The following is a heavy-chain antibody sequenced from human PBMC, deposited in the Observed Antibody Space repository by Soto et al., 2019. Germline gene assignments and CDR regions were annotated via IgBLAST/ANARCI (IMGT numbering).Heavy chain of an antibody. CDR1: GGSISSSSYY. V-gene: IGHV4-39*01. Sequence: SPTLSLTCTVSGGSISSSSYYWGWIRQPPGKGLEWIGSIYYSGSTYYNPSLKSRVTISVDTSKNQFSLKLSSVTAADTAVYYCARHLADLYYFDYWGQGTLVTVSS. J-gene: IGHJ4*02. CDR2: IYYSGST. D-gene: IGHD3-3*02. CDR3: ARHLADLYYFDY.